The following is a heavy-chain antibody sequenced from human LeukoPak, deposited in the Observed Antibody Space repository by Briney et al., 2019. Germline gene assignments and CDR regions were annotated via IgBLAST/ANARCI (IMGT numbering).Heavy chain of an antibody. J-gene: IGHJ4*02. CDR2: ISSSGSTR. CDR1: GFTLRSYE. V-gene: IGHV3-48*03. Sequence: PGGSLRLSCAASGFTLRSYEMNWVRQAPGKGLEWVSYISSSGSTRSYADSVKGRFTVSRDNDKNSLYLQMNSLRGEDTAVYYCARGLSTAVAGFDYWGQGRLVTVSS. CDR3: ARGLSTAVAGFDY. D-gene: IGHD6-19*01.